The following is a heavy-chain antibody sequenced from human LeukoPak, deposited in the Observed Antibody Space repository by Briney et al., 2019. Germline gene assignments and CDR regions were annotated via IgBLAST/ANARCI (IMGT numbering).Heavy chain of an antibody. CDR1: GYTFTGYY. CDR2: INPNSGGT. D-gene: IGHD6-6*01. J-gene: IGHJ4*02. CDR3: ARSYPSSSPAADY. Sequence: ASVKVSCKASGYTFTGYYMHWGRQVPGQGLEWMGWINPNSGGTNYAQKFQGRVTMTRDTSISTAYMELSRLRSDDTAVYYCARSYPSSSPAADYWGQGTLVTVSS. V-gene: IGHV1-2*02.